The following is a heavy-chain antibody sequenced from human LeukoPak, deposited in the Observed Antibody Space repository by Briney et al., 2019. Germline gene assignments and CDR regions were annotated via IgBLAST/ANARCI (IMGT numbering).Heavy chain of an antibody. D-gene: IGHD5-24*01. CDR1: GYTFTGYY. CDR3: AHMAPYYYYGMDV. Sequence: ASVKVSCKASGYTFTGYYMHWVRQAPGPGLEWMGWINPNSGGTNYAQKFQGRVTMTRDTSISTAYMELSRLRSDDTAVYYCAHMAPYYYYGMDVWGQGTTVTVSS. J-gene: IGHJ6*02. V-gene: IGHV1-2*02. CDR2: INPNSGGT.